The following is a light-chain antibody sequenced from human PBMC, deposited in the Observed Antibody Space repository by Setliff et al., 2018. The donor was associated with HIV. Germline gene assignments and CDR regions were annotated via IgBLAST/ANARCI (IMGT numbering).Light chain of an antibody. Sequence: YELTQPPSVSVAPGKTARIPCGGNNIGSKSVHWYQQKPGQAPVLVVYDDNDRPSGITERFSGSNSGHTATLTIIRVEAGDGADYYCQVWESSSDHWVFGGGTKVTV. V-gene: IGLV3-21*03. CDR3: QVWESSSDHWV. CDR2: DDN. CDR1: NIGSKS. J-gene: IGLJ3*02.